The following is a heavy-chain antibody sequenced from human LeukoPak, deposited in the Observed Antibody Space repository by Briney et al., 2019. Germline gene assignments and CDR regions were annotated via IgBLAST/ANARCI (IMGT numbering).Heavy chain of an antibody. CDR1: GYTFTRHY. J-gene: IGHJ6*03. CDR2: INPSGGST. V-gene: IGHV1-46*01. CDR3: AKDRYYYGSELYYYMDV. Sequence: ASVKVSCKASGYTFTRHYMHWVRQAPGQGLEWMAIINPSGGSTGYAQRFQGRVTVTRDTSTNTVYMELSSLISEDTAVYYCAKDRYYYGSELYYYMDVWGKGTTVTVSS. D-gene: IGHD3-10*01.